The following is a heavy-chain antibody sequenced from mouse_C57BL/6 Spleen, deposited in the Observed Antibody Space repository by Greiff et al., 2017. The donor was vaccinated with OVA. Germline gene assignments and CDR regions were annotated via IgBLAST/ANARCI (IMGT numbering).Heavy chain of an antibody. CDR1: GYTFTSYW. V-gene: IGHV1-59*01. J-gene: IGHJ1*03. D-gene: IGHD1-1*01. CDR2: IDPSDSYT. Sequence: QVQLQQPGAELVRPGTSVKLSCKASGYTFTSYWMHWVKQRPGQGLEWIGVIDPSDSYTNYNQKFKGKATLTVDTSSSTAYMQLSSLTSEDSAVYYCARGGYYGRGLYWYFDVWGTGTTVTVSS. CDR3: ARGGYYGRGLYWYFDV.